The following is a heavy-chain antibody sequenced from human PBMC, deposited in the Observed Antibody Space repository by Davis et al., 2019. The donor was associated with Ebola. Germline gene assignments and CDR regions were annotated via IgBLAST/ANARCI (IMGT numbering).Heavy chain of an antibody. CDR2: ISYDGSNK. Sequence: GESLKISCAASGFTFSSYAMHWVRQAPGKGLEWVAVISYDGSNKYYADSMRGRFTISRDNSKNTLYVQMNSLRTEDTAVYYCAKDEYSNYYYYGMDVWGKGTTVTVSS. J-gene: IGHJ6*04. CDR3: AKDEYSNYYYYGMDV. D-gene: IGHD4-11*01. V-gene: IGHV3-30-3*01. CDR1: GFTFSSYA.